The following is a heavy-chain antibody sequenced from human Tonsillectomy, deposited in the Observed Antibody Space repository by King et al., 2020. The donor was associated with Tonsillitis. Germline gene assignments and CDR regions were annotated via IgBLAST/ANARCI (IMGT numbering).Heavy chain of an antibody. CDR3: ARDRRYCSSTSCYNAIFDY. J-gene: IGHJ4*02. V-gene: IGHV4-38-2*02. D-gene: IGHD2-2*02. CDR1: GYSISSGYY. CDR2: IYHSGST. Sequence: QLQESGPGLVKPSETLSLTCTVSGYSISSGYYWGWIRQPPGKGLECIGSIYHSGSTYYNPSLRSRVTISVDTSKNQFSLKLTSVTAADTAVYYCARDRRYCSSTSCYNAIFDYWGQGTLVTVSS.